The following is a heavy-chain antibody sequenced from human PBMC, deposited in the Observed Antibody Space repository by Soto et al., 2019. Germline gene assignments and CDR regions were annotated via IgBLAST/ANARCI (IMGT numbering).Heavy chain of an antibody. Sequence: GGSLRLSCAASGFTFSNAWMSWVRQAPGKGLEWVGRIKSKTDGGTTDYAAPVKGRFTISRDDSKNTLYLQMNSLKTEDTAVYYCTQGVIVVVPAAPIPYWGQGTLVTVSS. J-gene: IGHJ4*02. D-gene: IGHD2-2*01. CDR1: GFTFSNAW. V-gene: IGHV3-15*01. CDR3: TQGVIVVVPAAPIPY. CDR2: IKSKTDGGTT.